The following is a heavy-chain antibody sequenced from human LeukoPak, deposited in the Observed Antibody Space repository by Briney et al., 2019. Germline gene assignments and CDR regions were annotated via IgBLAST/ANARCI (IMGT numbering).Heavy chain of an antibody. D-gene: IGHD2-2*01. Sequence: GGSLRLSCAASGFTFSSYAMSWVRQAPGKGLEWVSDISDSGGSTYYADSVRGRFTISRDNPKNTLYLQMNSLRAEDTAVYYCAKDPRYCSSTSCVDYWGQGTLVTVSS. CDR2: ISDSGGST. CDR3: AKDPRYCSSTSCVDY. J-gene: IGHJ4*02. CDR1: GFTFSSYA. V-gene: IGHV3-23*01.